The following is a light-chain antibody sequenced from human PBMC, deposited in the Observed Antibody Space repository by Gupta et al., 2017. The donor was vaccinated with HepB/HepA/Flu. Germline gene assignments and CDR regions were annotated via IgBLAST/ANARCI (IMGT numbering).Light chain of an antibody. V-gene: IGLV4-69*01. CDR2: VNSDGRH. CDR1: NGHTNYA. Sequence: QLVLTPPPSASASLGASVTLTCTLSNGHTNYAIAWHQQQPKKGPRYLMKVNSDGRHSKGDGIPDRFSGSSSGAERYLTISSLQSEDEADYYCQTWDTGIPHVVFGGGSNLTVL. CDR3: QTWDTGIPHVV. J-gene: IGLJ2*01.